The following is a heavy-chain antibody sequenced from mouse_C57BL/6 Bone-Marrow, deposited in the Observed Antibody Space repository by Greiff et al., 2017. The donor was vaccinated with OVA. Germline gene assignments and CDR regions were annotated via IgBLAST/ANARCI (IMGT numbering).Heavy chain of an antibody. CDR3: ARDRAGGRQLRLRFAY. Sequence: EVKLMESGGGLVQPGGSLKLSCAASGFTFSDYYMYWVRQTPEKRLEWVAYISNGGGSTYYPDTVKGRFTISRDNAKNTLYLQMSRLKSEDTAMYYCARDRAGGRQLRLRFAYWGQGTLVTVSA. D-gene: IGHD3-2*02. J-gene: IGHJ3*01. V-gene: IGHV5-12*01. CDR1: GFTFSDYY. CDR2: ISNGGGST.